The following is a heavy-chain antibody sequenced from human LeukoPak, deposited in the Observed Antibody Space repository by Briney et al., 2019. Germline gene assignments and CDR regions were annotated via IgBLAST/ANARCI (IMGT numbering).Heavy chain of an antibody. CDR2: IKPDGSQQ. J-gene: IGHJ4*02. V-gene: IGHV3-7*03. CDR3: AKDHVPSY. CDR1: GFSFSNHW. Sequence: PGGSLRLSCAASGFSFSNHWMTWVRQAPGKGLEWVANIKPDGSQQYYVDSMKGRFTTYRDNSKSTVYLQMNSLRAEDTAIYYCAKDHVPSYWGQGTLVTVSS. D-gene: IGHD6-6*01.